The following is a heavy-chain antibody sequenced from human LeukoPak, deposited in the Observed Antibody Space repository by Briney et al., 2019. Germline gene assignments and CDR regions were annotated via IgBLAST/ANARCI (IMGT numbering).Heavy chain of an antibody. CDR3: ARDSVHGQNWFDP. J-gene: IGHJ5*02. CDR1: GFTFSDYY. CDR2: ISSSSSYT. D-gene: IGHD1-1*01. V-gene: IGHV3-11*05. Sequence: KAGGSLRLSCAASGFTFSDYYMSWIRQAPGKGLEWVSYISSSSSYTNYADSVKGRFTISRGNAKNSLYLQMNSLRAEDTAVYYCARDSVHGQNWFDPWGQGTLVTVSS.